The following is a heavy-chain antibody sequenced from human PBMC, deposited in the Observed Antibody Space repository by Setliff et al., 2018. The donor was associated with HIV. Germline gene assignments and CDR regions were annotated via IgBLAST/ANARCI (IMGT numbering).Heavy chain of an antibody. CDR1: SGSISSSNW. CDR3: ARDVHWSGPYYYSYYYMDV. Sequence: LSLTCAVSSGSISSSNWWSWVRQPPGKGLEWIGEIYHSGSTNYNPSLKSRVTMSVDKSKNQFSLNLSSLTAADTAVYYCARDVHWSGPYYYSYYYMDVWGTGTTVTVSS. D-gene: IGHD3-3*01. CDR2: IYHSGST. V-gene: IGHV4-4*02. J-gene: IGHJ6*03.